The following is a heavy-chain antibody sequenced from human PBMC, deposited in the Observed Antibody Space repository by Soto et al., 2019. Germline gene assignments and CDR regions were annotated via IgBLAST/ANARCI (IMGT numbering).Heavy chain of an antibody. CDR3: ARHLACTGDGCSPIN. Sequence: PGESLKISCKGSGYSFTSNWIGWVRQKPGKGLEWMGIIYPGDSETKYSPSFQGQVTISADKSITTAYLQWSSLKASDTAMYYCARHLACTGDGCSPINWGQGTLVTVSS. J-gene: IGHJ4*02. D-gene: IGHD2-15*01. CDR1: GYSFTSNW. V-gene: IGHV5-51*01. CDR2: IYPGDSET.